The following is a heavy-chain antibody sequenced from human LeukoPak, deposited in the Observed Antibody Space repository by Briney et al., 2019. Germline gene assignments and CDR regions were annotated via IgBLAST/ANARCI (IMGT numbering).Heavy chain of an antibody. CDR2: IYYSGST. D-gene: IGHD2-2*01. V-gene: IGHV4-59*05. CDR1: GGSISSYY. Sequence: PSETLSLTCTVSGGSISSYYWSWIRQPPGKGLEWIGSIYYSGSTYYNPSLKSRVTISVDTSKNQFSLKLSSVTAADTAVYYCAPLRRGIVVVPAADDYWGQGTLVTVSS. CDR3: APLRRGIVVVPAADDY. J-gene: IGHJ4*02.